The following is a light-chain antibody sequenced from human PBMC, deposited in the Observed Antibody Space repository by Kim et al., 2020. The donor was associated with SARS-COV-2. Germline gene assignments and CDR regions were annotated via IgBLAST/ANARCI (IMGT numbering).Light chain of an antibody. J-gene: IGKJ1*01. V-gene: IGKV3-15*01. CDR3: QHYKGWWA. CDR1: QSVSSK. CDR2: DAS. Sequence: EIVMTQAPATLSVSPGERATLSCRASQSVSSKLAWYQQRPGQPPRLVIYDASTRATGIPARFSDSGSGTEFTLTINGLQSEDFAIYYCQHYKGWWAFGQGTKVDIK.